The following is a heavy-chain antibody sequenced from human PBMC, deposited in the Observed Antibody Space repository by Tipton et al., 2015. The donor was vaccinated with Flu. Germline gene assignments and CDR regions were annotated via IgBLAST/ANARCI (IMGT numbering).Heavy chain of an antibody. D-gene: IGHD3-10*01. CDR1: GYTFTNYN. V-gene: IGHV1-46*01. J-gene: IGHJ4*02. Sequence: QLVQSGAEVKMPGASVRISCTASGYTFTNYNMHWVRQAPGQGPEWMGIIYPSGGGTTYAQRFQGRVTLTRDKSTSTVYMELSSLRSEDTAFYYCARDRGFGAYTFDYWGQGTLVTVAS. CDR3: ARDRGFGAYTFDY. CDR2: IYPSGGGT.